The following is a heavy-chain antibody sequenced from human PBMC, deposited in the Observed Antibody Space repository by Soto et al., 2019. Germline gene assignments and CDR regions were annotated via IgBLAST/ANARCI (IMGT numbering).Heavy chain of an antibody. Sequence: PGGSLRLSCAASGFTFSSFALNWVRQAPGKGLVWVSSISNDGSSTSYADSVKGRFTISRDNVKNTLYLQMDSLRAEDTGVYFCGSVFEYWGQGTPVTVSS. CDR2: ISNDGSST. J-gene: IGHJ4*02. V-gene: IGHV3-74*01. CDR1: GFTFSSFA. CDR3: GSVFEY.